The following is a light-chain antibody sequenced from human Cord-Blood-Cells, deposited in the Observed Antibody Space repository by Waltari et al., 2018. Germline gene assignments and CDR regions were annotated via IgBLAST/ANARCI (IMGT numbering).Light chain of an antibody. CDR3: SSYTSSSTPYV. Sequence: QPALTQPASVSGSPGQSITIPCTGTSSDVGGYNYVSWYQPHPGKAPKLIIYDVSNRPSGVSNRFSGSKSGNTASLTISGLQAEDEAYYYCSSYTSSSTPYVFGTGTKVTVL. CDR1: SSDVGGYNY. J-gene: IGLJ1*01. CDR2: DVS. V-gene: IGLV2-14*01.